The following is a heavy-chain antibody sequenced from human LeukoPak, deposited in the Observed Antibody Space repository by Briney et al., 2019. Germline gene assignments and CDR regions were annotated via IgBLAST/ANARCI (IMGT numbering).Heavy chain of an antibody. D-gene: IGHD2/OR15-2a*01. CDR2: TYSGGNT. Sequence: GGSLRLSCAASGFTVSNSHMTWVRQTPGKGLEWVSVTYSGGNTDYADSVKGRFTISRDNSKNTLYLQMSSLRVEDTAIYYCARGRNYFPIDYWGQGTSVIVSS. CDR1: GFTVSNSH. CDR3: ARGRNYFPIDY. J-gene: IGHJ4*02. V-gene: IGHV3-53*01.